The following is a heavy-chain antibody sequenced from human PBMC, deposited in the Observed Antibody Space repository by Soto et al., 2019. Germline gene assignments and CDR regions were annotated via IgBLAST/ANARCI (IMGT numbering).Heavy chain of an antibody. Sequence: SETLSLTCAVSSGSISSSNWWSWVRQPPGKGLEWIGEIYHSGSTNYNPSLKSRVTISVDKSKNQFSLKLSSVTAADTAVYYCARVNRCTNGVCDSDTDYWGQGTLVTVSS. CDR2: IYHSGST. CDR3: ARVNRCTNGVCDSDTDY. J-gene: IGHJ4*02. V-gene: IGHV4-4*02. D-gene: IGHD2-8*01. CDR1: SGSISSSNW.